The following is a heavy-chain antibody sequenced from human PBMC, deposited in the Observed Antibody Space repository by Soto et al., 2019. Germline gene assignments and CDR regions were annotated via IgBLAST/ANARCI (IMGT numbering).Heavy chain of an antibody. V-gene: IGHV3-21*01. Sequence: EVQLVESGGGLVKPGGSLRLSCAASGFTFSSHYMNWVRQAPGKGLEWVSSIGSGSTYIYYADSVKGRFTISRDNAENSLYLHLNSLRAEDTAVYFCARGSPSPPNCDSGSCYQRYYFDYWGQGTLVTVSS. D-gene: IGHD2-15*01. J-gene: IGHJ4*02. CDR1: GFTFSSHY. CDR3: ARGSPSPPNCDSGSCYQRYYFDY. CDR2: IGSGSTYI.